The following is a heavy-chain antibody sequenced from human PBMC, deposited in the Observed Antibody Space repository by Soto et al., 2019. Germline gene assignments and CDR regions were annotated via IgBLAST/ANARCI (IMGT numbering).Heavy chain of an antibody. V-gene: IGHV1-18*01. Sequence: ASVKVSCKASGYTFTSYGISWVRQAPGQGLEWMGWITAYNGNTNYAQKLQGRVTMTTDTSTSTAYMELRSLRSDDTAVYYCARDDYGGNFEAPFDIWGQGTMVTVSS. CDR3: ARDDYGGNFEAPFDI. CDR1: GYTFTSYG. D-gene: IGHD4-17*01. J-gene: IGHJ3*02. CDR2: ITAYNGNT.